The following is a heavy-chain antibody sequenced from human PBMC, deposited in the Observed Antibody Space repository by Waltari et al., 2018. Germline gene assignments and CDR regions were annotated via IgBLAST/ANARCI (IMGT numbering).Heavy chain of an antibody. J-gene: IGHJ3*01. V-gene: IGHV3-7*03. CDR2: LKKDGSDK. CDR1: GFIFSSSC. Sequence: EAQLEESGGGLVQPGGSLRLSCAASGFIFSSSCMPWVRQAPGKGLEWVANLKKDGSDKHYMDSVKGRFTISRDNAKNSLYLQMSSLRADDTAVYYCARDSSPGDSSAWYDAFDVWGRGTMVTVSS. D-gene: IGHD6-19*01. CDR3: ARDSSPGDSSAWYDAFDV.